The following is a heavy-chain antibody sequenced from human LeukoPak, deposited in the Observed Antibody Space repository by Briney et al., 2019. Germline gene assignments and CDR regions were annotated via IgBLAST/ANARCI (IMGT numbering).Heavy chain of an antibody. V-gene: IGHV5-51*01. Sequence: GESLKISCQGSGYRFTSYWIGWVRPMPGKGLEWMGIIYPGDSDTRYSPSFQGQVTISADKSISTAYLQWSSLKASDTAMYYCARPRDILTGYFGGAFDIWGQGTMVTVSS. CDR1: GYRFTSYW. CDR3: ARPRDILTGYFGGAFDI. CDR2: IYPGDSDT. D-gene: IGHD3-9*01. J-gene: IGHJ3*02.